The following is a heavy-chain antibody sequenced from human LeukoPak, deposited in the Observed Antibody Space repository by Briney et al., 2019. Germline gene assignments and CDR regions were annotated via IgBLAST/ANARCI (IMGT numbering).Heavy chain of an antibody. J-gene: IGHJ4*02. CDR3: ARLRTGDYGDYGGDY. V-gene: IGHV4-38-2*02. CDR2: IYHSGST. CDR1: GYSISSGYY. D-gene: IGHD4-17*01. Sequence: SETLSLTCTVSGYSISSGYYWGWIRQPPGKGLEWIGSIYHSGSTYYNPSLKSRVTISVDTSKNQFSLKLSSVTAADTAVYYCARLRTGDYGDYGGDYWGQGTLVTVSS.